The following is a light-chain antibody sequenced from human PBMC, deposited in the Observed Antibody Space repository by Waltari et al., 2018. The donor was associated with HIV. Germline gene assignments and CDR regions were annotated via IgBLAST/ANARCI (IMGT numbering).Light chain of an antibody. Sequence: ETVLTQSPGTLSLSPGERATLSCRASQSVSSSYLAWYQQKPGQAPRLLIYGASTRATGIPDRFSGSGSGTDFTLIINRLEPEDFAVYYCQQYVSSLSLTFGQGTKVEIK. V-gene: IGKV3-20*01. CDR1: QSVSSSY. CDR2: GAS. J-gene: IGKJ1*01. CDR3: QQYVSSLSLT.